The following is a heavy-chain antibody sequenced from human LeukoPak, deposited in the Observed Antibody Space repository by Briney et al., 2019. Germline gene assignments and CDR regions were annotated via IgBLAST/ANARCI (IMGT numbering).Heavy chain of an antibody. Sequence: GGSLRLSCAASGFTVSSNYMSWVRQAPGKGLEWVSVIYSGGSTYYADSVKGRFTISRDNSKNTLYLQMNSLRAEDTAVYYCARDLYYYDSSGYYFHYFDYWGQGTLVTVSS. CDR1: GFTVSSNY. CDR3: ARDLYYYDSSGYYFHYFDY. D-gene: IGHD3-22*01. J-gene: IGHJ4*02. CDR2: IYSGGST. V-gene: IGHV3-66*02.